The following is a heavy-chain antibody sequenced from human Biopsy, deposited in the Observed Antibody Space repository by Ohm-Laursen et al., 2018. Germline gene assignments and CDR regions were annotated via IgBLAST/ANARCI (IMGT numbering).Heavy chain of an antibody. Sequence: SLRLSCTAPGFTFDDYAMHWVRQAPGKGLEWVSGISWSSRNIGYADSVKGRFTISRDNAKNFLYLQMNNLRPEDTALYYCAKIHCSGGSCYPNAFDMWGHGTRVTVS. D-gene: IGHD2-15*01. CDR1: GFTFDDYA. J-gene: IGHJ3*02. CDR2: ISWSSRNI. V-gene: IGHV3-9*01. CDR3: AKIHCSGGSCYPNAFDM.